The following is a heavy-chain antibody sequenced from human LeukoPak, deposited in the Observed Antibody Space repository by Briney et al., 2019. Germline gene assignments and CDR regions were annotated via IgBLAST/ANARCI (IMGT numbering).Heavy chain of an antibody. V-gene: IGHV3-48*03. D-gene: IGHD1-26*01. CDR1: GFTFSSYE. CDR2: ISSSGSTI. J-gene: IGHJ3*02. Sequence: GGSLRLSCAASGFTFSSYEMNWVRQAPGKGLEWVSYISSSGSTIYYADSVKGRFTISRDNAKNSLYLQMNSLRAEDTAVYYCARVTRWELIRGAFDIWGQGTMVTVSS. CDR3: ARVTRWELIRGAFDI.